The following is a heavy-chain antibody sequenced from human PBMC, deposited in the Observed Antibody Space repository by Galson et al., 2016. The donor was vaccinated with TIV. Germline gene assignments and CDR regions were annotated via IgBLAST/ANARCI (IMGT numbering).Heavy chain of an antibody. CDR2: IYYNSGST. CDR1: GDSISSYY. CDR3: ARCIAVAGGPPYMDV. D-gene: IGHD6-19*01. J-gene: IGHJ6*03. V-gene: IGHV4-59*01. Sequence: ETLSLTCTVSGDSISSYYWSWIRQPPGKGLEWIGYIYYNSGSTNYNPSLKSRVTISVDTSKNQFSLKVSSVTAADTAVYYCARCIAVAGGPPYMDVWGKGATVTVSS.